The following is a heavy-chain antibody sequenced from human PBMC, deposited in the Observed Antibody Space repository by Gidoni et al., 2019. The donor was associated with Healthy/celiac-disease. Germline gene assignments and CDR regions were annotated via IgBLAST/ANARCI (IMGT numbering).Heavy chain of an antibody. J-gene: IGHJ6*02. Sequence: EVQLVQSGAEVKKPGESLRISCKGSGYSFTSYWISWVRQMPGKGLEWMGRIDPSDSYTNYSPSFQGHVTISADKSISTAYLQWSSLKASDTAMYYCARPFSYSGYDSNYYGMDVWGQGTTVTVSS. CDR2: IDPSDSYT. CDR1: GYSFTSYW. CDR3: ARPFSYSGYDSNYYGMDV. V-gene: IGHV5-10-1*03. D-gene: IGHD5-12*01.